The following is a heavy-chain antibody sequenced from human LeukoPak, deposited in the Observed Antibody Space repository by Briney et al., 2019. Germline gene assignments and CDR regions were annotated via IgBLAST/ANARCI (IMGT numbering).Heavy chain of an antibody. D-gene: IGHD6-13*01. V-gene: IGHV1-8*03. J-gene: IGHJ4*02. CDR2: MNPNSGNT. CDR3: ARGMGIAAAGGLDY. CDR1: GYTFTSYD. Sequence: GASVKVSCKASGYTFTSYDINWVRQATGQGLEWMGWMNPNSGNTGYAQKFQGRVTITRNTSISTAYMELSSLRSEDTAVYYCARGMGIAAAGGLDYWGQGTLVTVSS.